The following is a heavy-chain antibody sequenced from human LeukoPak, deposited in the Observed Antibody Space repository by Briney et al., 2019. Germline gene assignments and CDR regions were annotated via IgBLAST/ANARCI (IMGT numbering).Heavy chain of an antibody. CDR1: GYSFTDYW. CDR3: ARACSTGWYYFDY. Sequence: GESLKISCKGIGYSFTDYWIGWVRQMPGKGLEPMGIIYPGDSDTKYSPSLQGQVTISADKSINTAYLQWSSLKASDTAMYYCARACSTGWYYFDYWGQGSLVTVSS. J-gene: IGHJ4*02. D-gene: IGHD6-19*01. CDR2: IYPGDSDT. V-gene: IGHV5-51*01.